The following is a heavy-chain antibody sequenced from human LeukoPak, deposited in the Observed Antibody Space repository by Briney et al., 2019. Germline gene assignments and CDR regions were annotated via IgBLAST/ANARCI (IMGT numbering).Heavy chain of an antibody. V-gene: IGHV3-53*01. J-gene: IGHJ4*02. CDR3: ARGSIVVVPAADY. Sequence: PGGSLRLSCAASGLTVSSNYMSWVRQAPGKGLEWVSVIYSGGSTYYADSVKGRFTISRDNSKNTLYLQMNSPRAEDTAVYYCARGSIVVVPAADYWGQGTLVTVSS. CDR1: GLTVSSNY. D-gene: IGHD2-2*01. CDR2: IYSGGST.